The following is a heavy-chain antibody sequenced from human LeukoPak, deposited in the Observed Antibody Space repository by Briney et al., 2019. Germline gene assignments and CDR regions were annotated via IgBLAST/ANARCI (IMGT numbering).Heavy chain of an antibody. CDR2: ISWNSGSI. CDR3: ARVVPPTDYGSGSYFWDPYYFDY. J-gene: IGHJ4*02. Sequence: GGSLRLSCAASGFTFDDYAMHWVRQAPGKGLEWVSGISWNSGSIGYADSVKGRFTISRDNSKNTLYLQMNSLRAEDTAVYYCARVVPPTDYGSGSYFWDPYYFDYWGQGTLVTVSS. D-gene: IGHD3-10*01. CDR1: GFTFDDYA. V-gene: IGHV3-9*01.